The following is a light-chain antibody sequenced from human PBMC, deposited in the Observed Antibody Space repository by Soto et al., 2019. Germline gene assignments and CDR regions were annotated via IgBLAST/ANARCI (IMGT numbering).Light chain of an antibody. CDR3: SLCTSSSTLNV. Sequence: HSVLTQPPSASRTPGQRVTFCCSGRNSNIGSNTVNWYQQLPGTAPKLLIYSNNQRPSGVPDRFSGSKSGTSASLAISGLRSEDEAAYYCSLCTSSSTLNVFGTRTKVTV. V-gene: IGLV1-44*01. CDR1: NSNIGSNT. J-gene: IGLJ1*01. CDR2: SNN.